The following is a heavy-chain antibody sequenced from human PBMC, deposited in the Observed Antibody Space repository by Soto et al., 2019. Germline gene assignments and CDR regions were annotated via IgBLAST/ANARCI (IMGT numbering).Heavy chain of an antibody. Sequence: QVQLVESGGGVVHPGRSLRLSCAASGFTFSSYDMHWVRQAPGKGLEWVAVIWYDGSNKYYGDSVNGRFTISRDNSKNTLYLQMNSLRAEDTAVYYCVRVLYASESFDSEEAPYGMDVWGQGTTVTVSS. D-gene: IGHD3-10*01. CDR2: IWYDGSNK. J-gene: IGHJ6*02. CDR1: GFTFSSYD. V-gene: IGHV3-33*01. CDR3: VRVLYASESFDSEEAPYGMDV.